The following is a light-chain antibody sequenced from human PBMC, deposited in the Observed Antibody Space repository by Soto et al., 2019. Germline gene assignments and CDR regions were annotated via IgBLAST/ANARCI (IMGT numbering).Light chain of an antibody. CDR2: AAS. CDR1: QTISSY. J-gene: IGKJ3*01. V-gene: IGKV1-39*01. Sequence: DIQMTQSPSSLSASVGDRVTITCRASQTISSYLNWYQQKPGKAPKLLIYAASSLQSGVPSRFSGSGSGTNFTLPITSLQPDDFATYFCQQSYSTPFTFGPVTKVDLK. CDR3: QQSYSTPFT.